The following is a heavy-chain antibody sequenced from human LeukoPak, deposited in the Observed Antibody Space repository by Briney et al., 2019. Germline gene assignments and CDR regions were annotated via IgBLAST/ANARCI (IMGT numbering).Heavy chain of an antibody. CDR2: IYYSGST. CDR3: AGHWADAFDI. V-gene: IGHV4-59*08. CDR1: GGSISSDH. D-gene: IGHD7-27*01. Sequence: SSETLSLTCTVSGGSISSDHWNWIRQPPGKGLEWIGCIYYSGSTYYNPSLKSRVTISVDMSKSQFSLKLSSVTAADTAVYYCAGHWADAFDIWGQGTMVTVSS. J-gene: IGHJ3*02.